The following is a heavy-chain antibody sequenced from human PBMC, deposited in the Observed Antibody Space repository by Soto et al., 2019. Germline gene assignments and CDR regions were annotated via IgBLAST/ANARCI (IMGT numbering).Heavy chain of an antibody. D-gene: IGHD3-9*01. J-gene: IGHJ6*02. CDR2: IYPGDSDT. V-gene: IGHV5-51*01. CDR3: ARQGIDILTGYYTPYYYYGMDV. CDR1: GYSFTSYW. Sequence: GESLKISCKGPGYSFTSYWIGWVRQMPGKGLEWMGIIYPGDSDTRYSPSFQGQVTISADKSISTAYLQWSSLKASDTAMYYCARQGIDILTGYYTPYYYYGMDVWGQGTTVTVSS.